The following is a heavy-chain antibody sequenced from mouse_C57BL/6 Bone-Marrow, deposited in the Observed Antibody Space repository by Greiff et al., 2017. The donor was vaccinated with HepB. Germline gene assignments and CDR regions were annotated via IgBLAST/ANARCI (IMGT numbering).Heavy chain of an antibody. Sequence: EVKLMESGGGLVKPGGSLKLSCAASGFTFSSYAMSWVRQTPEKRLEWVATISDGGSYTYYPDNVKGRFTISRDNAKNNLYLQMSHLKSEDTAMYYCARDSYYPFDYWGQGTTLTVSS. CDR3: ARDSYYPFDY. V-gene: IGHV5-4*01. J-gene: IGHJ2*01. CDR1: GFTFSSYA. CDR2: ISDGGSYT. D-gene: IGHD2-10*01.